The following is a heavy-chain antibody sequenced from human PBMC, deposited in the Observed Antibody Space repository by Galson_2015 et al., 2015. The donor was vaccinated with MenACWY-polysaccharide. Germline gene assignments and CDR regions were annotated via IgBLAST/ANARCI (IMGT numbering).Heavy chain of an antibody. Sequence: SLRLSCAASGFNFRGNGMHWVRQAPGKGLEWVALIRNDEISKHYIDAVKGRFSISRGNSKDTLYLQMNTLRPEDTAVYYCARNPSRLDIAAASNWGQGALVTVSS. J-gene: IGHJ4*02. D-gene: IGHD6-13*01. CDR3: ARNPSRLDIAAASN. CDR1: GFNFRGNG. CDR2: IRNDEISK. V-gene: IGHV3-30*02.